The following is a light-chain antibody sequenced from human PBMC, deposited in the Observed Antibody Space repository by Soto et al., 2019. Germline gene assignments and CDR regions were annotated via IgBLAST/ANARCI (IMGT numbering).Light chain of an antibody. Sequence: VLTQSPDTLSLSAGERATLSCRASHSVGSSSLGWYQQKPGQAPRLVIYGASTRATDIPARFSGSGSGTDFTLTISNLPSEDFAVYYCQQYNTWPPYTFGPGTKVDI. J-gene: IGKJ2*01. CDR2: GAS. CDR1: HSVGSS. V-gene: IGKV3-15*01. CDR3: QQYNTWPPYT.